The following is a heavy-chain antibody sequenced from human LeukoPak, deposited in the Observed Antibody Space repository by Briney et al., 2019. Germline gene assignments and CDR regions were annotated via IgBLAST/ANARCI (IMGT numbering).Heavy chain of an antibody. CDR1: GFTFSSYS. D-gene: IGHD4-17*01. V-gene: IGHV3-21*01. CDR3: ARDGEDYGDTYFGMDV. Sequence: PGGSLRLSCAASGFTFSSYSMNWVRQAPGKGLEWVSSISSSSSYIYYADSVKGRFTISRDNAKNSLYLQMNSLRAEDTAVYYCARDGEDYGDTYFGMDVWGQGTTVTVSS. CDR2: ISSSSSYI. J-gene: IGHJ6*02.